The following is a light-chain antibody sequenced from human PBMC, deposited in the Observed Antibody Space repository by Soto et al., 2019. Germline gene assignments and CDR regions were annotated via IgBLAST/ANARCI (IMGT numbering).Light chain of an antibody. Sequence: ENVLTQSAGTLSLSPGERATLSCRASQSVSSSYLAWYQQKPGQAPRLLIYGASSRATGIPDRFSGSGSGTDFTLTISRLEPEDFAVYYCQQYGSSPLTFGGGTKVEIK. CDR2: GAS. J-gene: IGKJ4*01. CDR3: QQYGSSPLT. V-gene: IGKV3-20*01. CDR1: QSVSSSY.